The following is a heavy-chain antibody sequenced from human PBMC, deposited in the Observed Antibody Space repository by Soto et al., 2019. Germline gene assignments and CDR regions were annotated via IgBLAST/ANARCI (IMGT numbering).Heavy chain of an antibody. Sequence: SVKVSCKASGGTFSSYAISWVRQAPGQGLEWMGGIIPIFGTANYAQKFQGRVTITADESTSTAYMELSSLRSEDTAVYYCARDNDALGSGYSWGIDYWGQGTLVTVSS. CDR1: GGTFSSYA. J-gene: IGHJ4*02. V-gene: IGHV1-69*13. D-gene: IGHD3-22*01. CDR3: ARDNDALGSGYSWGIDY. CDR2: IIPIFGTA.